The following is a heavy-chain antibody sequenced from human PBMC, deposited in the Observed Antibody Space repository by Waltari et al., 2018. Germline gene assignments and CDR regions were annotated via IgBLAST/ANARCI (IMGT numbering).Heavy chain of an antibody. CDR2: IIPIFGTA. CDR1: GGTFSSYA. D-gene: IGHD3-16*01. J-gene: IGHJ4*02. V-gene: IGHV1-69*12. CDR3: ATFGLSPQRGFGDY. Sequence: QVQLVQSGAEVKKPGSSVKVSCKASGGTFSSYAISWGGQAPGQGLEWMGGIIPIFGTANYAQKFQGRVTITADESTSTAYMELSSLRSEDTAVYYCATFGLSPQRGFGDYWGQGTLVTVSS.